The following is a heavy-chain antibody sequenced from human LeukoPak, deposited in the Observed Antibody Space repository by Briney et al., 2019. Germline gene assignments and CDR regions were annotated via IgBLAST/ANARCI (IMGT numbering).Heavy chain of an antibody. V-gene: IGHV6-1*01. CDR3: AGRGAPVAGASSFDF. CDR2: TYYRSKWYY. Sequence: SQTLSLTCAISGDSVSGNTIAWNWIRQSPSRGLEWLGRTYYRSKWYYDYAVSVKSRITIIPDTSRNQFSLQLNSVTPEDTAVYYCAGRGAPVAGASSFDFWGQGTLVTVSS. CDR1: GDSVSGNTIA. D-gene: IGHD6-19*01. J-gene: IGHJ4*02.